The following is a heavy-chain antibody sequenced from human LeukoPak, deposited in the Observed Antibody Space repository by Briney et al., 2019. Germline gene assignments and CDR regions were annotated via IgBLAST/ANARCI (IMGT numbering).Heavy chain of an antibody. V-gene: IGHV3-48*02. CDR1: GFTFSSYS. CDR3: AGGYSSSSPEFDY. Sequence: GGSLRLSCAASGFTFSSYSMNWVRQAPGKGLEWVSYISSSSSTIYYADSVKGRFTISRDNAKNSLYLQMNSLGDEDTAVYYCAGGYSSSSPEFDYWGQGTLVTVSS. CDR2: ISSSSSTI. J-gene: IGHJ4*02. D-gene: IGHD6-6*01.